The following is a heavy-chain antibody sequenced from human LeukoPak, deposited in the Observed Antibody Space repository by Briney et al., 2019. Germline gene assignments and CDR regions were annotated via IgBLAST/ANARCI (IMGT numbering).Heavy chain of an antibody. V-gene: IGHV3-30*03. CDR2: ISYDGSNK. CDR3: AGLIAAAGTFDY. Sequence: GRPLRLSCAASGFTFSSYGMHWVRQAPGKGLEWVAVISYDGSNKYYADSVKGRFTISRDNSKNTLYLQMNSLRAEDTAVYYCAGLIAAAGTFDYWGQGTLVTVSS. CDR1: GFTFSSYG. D-gene: IGHD6-13*01. J-gene: IGHJ4*02.